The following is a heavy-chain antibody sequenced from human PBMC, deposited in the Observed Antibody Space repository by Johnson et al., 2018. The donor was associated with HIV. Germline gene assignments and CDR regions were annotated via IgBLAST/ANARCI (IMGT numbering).Heavy chain of an antibody. D-gene: IGHD1-26*01. CDR2: ISYDGSER. CDR1: GFTFSSYA. CDR3: ARGRASWELYDAFEI. V-gene: IGHV3-30*04. J-gene: IGHJ3*02. Sequence: QVQLVESGGGLVKPGGSLRLSCAASGFTFSSYAMHCVRQAPGKGLEWVAVISYDGSERYYADSVKGRFTISRDSSKNSLYLQMNSLRAEDTAVYYCARGRASWELYDAFEIWGQGTMVIVSS.